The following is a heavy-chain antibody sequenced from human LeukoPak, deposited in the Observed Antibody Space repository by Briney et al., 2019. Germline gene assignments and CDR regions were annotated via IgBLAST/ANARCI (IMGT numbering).Heavy chain of an antibody. D-gene: IGHD3-22*01. CDR3: ARLDSSGYYYVVYAFDI. CDR2: IYPGDSDT. J-gene: IGHJ3*02. CDR1: GYSFTSYW. V-gene: IGHV5-51*01. Sequence: GESLKISCKGSGYSFTSYWIGWVRQMPGKGLEWMGIIYPGDSDTRYSPSFTGQVTISADKSISTAYLQWSSLKASDTAMYYCARLDSSGYYYVVYAFDIWGQGTMVTVSS.